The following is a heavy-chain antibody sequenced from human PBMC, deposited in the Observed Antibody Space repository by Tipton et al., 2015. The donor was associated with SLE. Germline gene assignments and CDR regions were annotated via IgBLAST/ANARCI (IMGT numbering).Heavy chain of an antibody. CDR3: ARLSGNQWLVTY. D-gene: IGHD6-19*01. V-gene: IGHV5-10-1*01. J-gene: IGHJ4*02. Sequence: SPSFQGHVTISADKSISTAYLQWSSLKASDTAMYYCARLSGNQWLVTYWGQGTLVTVSS.